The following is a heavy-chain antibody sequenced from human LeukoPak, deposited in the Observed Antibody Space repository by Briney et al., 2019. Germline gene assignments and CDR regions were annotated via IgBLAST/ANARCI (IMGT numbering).Heavy chain of an antibody. V-gene: IGHV3-20*04. CDR1: GFTFYDYG. Sequence: GGSLRLSCAASGFTFYDYGMSWVRQAPGKGLEWVSGINWNGGSTGYADSVKGRFTISRDNAKNSLYLQMNSLRAEDTALYYCARGGSVGSGYYFDYWGQGTLVTVSS. J-gene: IGHJ4*02. CDR3: ARGGSVGSGYYFDY. CDR2: INWNGGST. D-gene: IGHD3-10*01.